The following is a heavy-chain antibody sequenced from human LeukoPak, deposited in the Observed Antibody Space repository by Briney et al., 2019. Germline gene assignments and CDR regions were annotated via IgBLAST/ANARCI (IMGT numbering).Heavy chain of an antibody. V-gene: IGHV3-30*03. CDR2: ISYDGSNK. J-gene: IGHJ4*02. CDR1: GFTFSSYA. CDR3: AQSGSYGY. D-gene: IGHD1-26*01. Sequence: GGSLRLSCAASGFTFSSYAMSWVRQAPGKGLEWVAVISYDGSNKYYADSVKGRFTISRDNSKNTLYLQMNSLRAEDTAVYYCAQSGSYGYWGQGTLVTVSS.